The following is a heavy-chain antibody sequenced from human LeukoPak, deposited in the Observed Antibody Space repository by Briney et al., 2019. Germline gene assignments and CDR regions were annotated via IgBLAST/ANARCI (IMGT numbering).Heavy chain of an antibody. CDR1: GGSFSGDF. CDR3: ARGPYYDILGY. V-gene: IGHV4-34*01. D-gene: IGHD3-9*01. Sequence: SETLSLTCAVYGGSFSGDFWSWIRQSPGKGLEWIGEINHGGSTTYNPSLQSRVTMSVDTSTNQISLKMTSVTAADTAIYYCARGPYYDILGYWGQGTLVTVSS. J-gene: IGHJ4*02. CDR2: INHGGST.